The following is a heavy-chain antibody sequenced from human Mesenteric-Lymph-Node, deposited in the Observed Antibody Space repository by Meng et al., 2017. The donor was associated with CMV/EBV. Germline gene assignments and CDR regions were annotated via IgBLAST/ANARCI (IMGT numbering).Heavy chain of an antibody. CDR2: IKQDGSEK. CDR1: GFTLSSYW. Sequence: GGSLRLSCEASGFTLSSYWMTWVRQAPGEGLEGVANIKQDGSEKYYVDSVKGRFAISRDNAKNSLYLQMNNLRAEDSAVYYCVRIRFLEWSNNYYYYGMDVWGQGTTVTVSS. CDR3: VRIRFLEWSNNYYYYGMDV. J-gene: IGHJ6*02. V-gene: IGHV3-7*01. D-gene: IGHD3-3*01.